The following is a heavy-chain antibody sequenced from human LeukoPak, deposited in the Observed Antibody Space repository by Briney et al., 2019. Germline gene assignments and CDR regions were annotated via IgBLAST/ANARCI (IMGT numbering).Heavy chain of an antibody. Sequence: PSETLSLTCTVSGYSISSGYYWGWIRQPPGKGLEWIGSIYHSGSTYYNPSLKSRVTISVDTSKNQFSLKLSSVTAADTAVYYCARQDSYYDILTGYPYYFDYWGQGTLVTVSS. D-gene: IGHD3-9*01. CDR1: GYSISSGYY. J-gene: IGHJ4*02. CDR2: IYHSGST. V-gene: IGHV4-38-2*02. CDR3: ARQDSYYDILTGYPYYFDY.